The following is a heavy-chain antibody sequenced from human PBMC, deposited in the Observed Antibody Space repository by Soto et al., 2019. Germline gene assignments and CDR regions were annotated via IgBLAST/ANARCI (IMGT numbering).Heavy chain of an antibody. CDR2: ISYDGSNK. D-gene: IGHD6-6*01. V-gene: IGHV3-30-3*01. J-gene: IGHJ4*02. Sequence: GGSLRLSCAASGFTFSSYAMHWVRQAPGKGLEWVAVISYDGSNKYYADSVKGRFTISRDNSKNTLYLQMNSLRAEDTAVYYCGLEYSSSFPDYWGQGTLVTVSS. CDR1: GFTFSSYA. CDR3: GLEYSSSFPDY.